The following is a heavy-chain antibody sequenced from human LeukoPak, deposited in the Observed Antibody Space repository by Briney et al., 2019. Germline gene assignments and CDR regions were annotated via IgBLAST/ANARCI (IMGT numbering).Heavy chain of an antibody. V-gene: IGHV1-24*01. CDR1: GGTFSSYA. D-gene: IGHD1-7*01. Sequence: VASAKVSCKASGGTFSSYAISWVRQAPGKGLEWMGGFDPEDGGTIYAQKFQGRVTMTEDTSTDTAYMELSSLRSEDTAVYYCATGVRNYDYFDYWGQGTLVTVSS. CDR3: ATGVRNYDYFDY. CDR2: FDPEDGGT. J-gene: IGHJ4*02.